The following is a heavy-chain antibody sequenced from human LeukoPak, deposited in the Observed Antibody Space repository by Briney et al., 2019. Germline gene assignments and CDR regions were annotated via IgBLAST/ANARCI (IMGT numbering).Heavy chain of an antibody. D-gene: IGHD3-16*02. CDR3: ARENDYVGGSYRWNWFDP. CDR1: GFTFSSYS. Sequence: PGGSLRLSCAASGFTFSSYSMNWVRQAPGKGLEWVSYISSSSSTIYYADSVKGRFTISRDNAKNSLYLQMNSLRVEDTAVYYCARENDYVGGSYRWNWFDPWGQGTLVTVSS. V-gene: IGHV3-48*01. CDR2: ISSSSSTI. J-gene: IGHJ5*02.